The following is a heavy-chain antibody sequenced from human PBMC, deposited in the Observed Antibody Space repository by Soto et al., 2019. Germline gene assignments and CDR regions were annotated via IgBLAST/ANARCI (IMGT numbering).Heavy chain of an antibody. V-gene: IGHV2-5*01. J-gene: IGHJ4*02. CDR1: GFSFTTAGVA. CDR3: ALSLGSYESIDIDF. CDR2: IYYNDDR. Sequence: QITLQESGPTLVKPTQTLTLTCTFSGFSFTTAGVAVGWIRQTPGGALEWLTLIYYNDDRRFSPSLKTRLTIIGDTSKNQVVLSLSNVDPGDKATYFCALSLGSYESIDIDFWGQGIPVTVTS. D-gene: IGHD2-15*01.